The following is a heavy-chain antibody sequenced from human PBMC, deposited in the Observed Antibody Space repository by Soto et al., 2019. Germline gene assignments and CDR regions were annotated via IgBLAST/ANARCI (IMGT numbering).Heavy chain of an antibody. CDR3: ARDSSGWYQYFQH. CDR1: GYTFTGYY. CDR2: INPNSGGT. V-gene: IGHV1-2*02. D-gene: IGHD6-19*01. J-gene: IGHJ1*01. Sequence: ASVKVSCKASGYTFTGYYMHWVRQAPGQGLEWMGWINPNSGGTNYAQKFQGRVTMTRYTSISTAYMELSRLRSDDTAVYYCARDSSGWYQYFQHWGQGTLVTVSS.